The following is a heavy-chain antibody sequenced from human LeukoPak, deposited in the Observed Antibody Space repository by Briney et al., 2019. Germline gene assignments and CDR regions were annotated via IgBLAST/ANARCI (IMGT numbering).Heavy chain of an antibody. V-gene: IGHV1-58*02. CDR1: GFTFTSSA. CDR3: ARDSRRIITMVRGAQMLGNAFDI. J-gene: IGHJ3*02. CDR2: IVVGSGNT. Sequence: ASVKVSCKASGFTFTSSAMQWVRQARGQRLEWIGWIVVGSGNTNYAQKFQERVTITRDTSTSTVYMELSSLRSEDTAVYYCARDSRRIITMVRGAQMLGNAFDIWGQGTMVTVSS. D-gene: IGHD3-10*01.